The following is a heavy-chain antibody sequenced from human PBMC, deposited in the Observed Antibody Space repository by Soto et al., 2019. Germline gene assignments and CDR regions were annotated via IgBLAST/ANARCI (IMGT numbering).Heavy chain of an antibody. J-gene: IGHJ4*02. CDR3: ATTHYYDSSGYSYYFDY. V-gene: IGHV4-4*02. CDR1: GGSISSSNW. Sequence: QVQLQESGPGLVKPSGTLSLTCAVSGGSISSSNWWSWVRQPPGKGLEWIGEIYHSGSTNYNPSLTSRVTISVDKSKNQFSLKLSSVTAADTAVYYCATTHYYDSSGYSYYFDYWGQGTLVTVSS. D-gene: IGHD3-22*01. CDR2: IYHSGST.